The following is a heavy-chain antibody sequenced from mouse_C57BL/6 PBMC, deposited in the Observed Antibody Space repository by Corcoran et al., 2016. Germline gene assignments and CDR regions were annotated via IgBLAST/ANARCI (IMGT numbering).Heavy chain of an antibody. J-gene: IGHJ3*01. CDR2: IDPANGNT. CDR1: GYTFTDYY. CDR3: ASYDYGAY. V-gene: IGHV14-3*01. D-gene: IGHD2-4*01. Sequence: VQLQQSGPELVKPGASVKISCKASGYTFTDYYINWVKQRPEQGLEWIGRIDPANGNTKYAPKFQGKATITADTSSNTAYLQLSSLTSEDTAIYYCASYDYGAYWGQGTLVTVSA.